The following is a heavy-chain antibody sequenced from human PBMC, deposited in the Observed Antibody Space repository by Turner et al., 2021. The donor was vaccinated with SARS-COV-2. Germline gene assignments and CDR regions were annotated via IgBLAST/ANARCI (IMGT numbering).Heavy chain of an antibody. CDR3: AKDLTFIFVNDVVDA. Sequence: EVQLLESGGGLVQPGGSLRLSCVASGFRFNTCAMSWVRQAPGKGSEWFSAISGGGGSSSYADSVKGRFAISRDNSKNTLYLQMNSLRAEDTAVYYCAKDLTFIFVNDVVDAWGQGTTVTVSS. CDR2: ISGGGGSS. V-gene: IGHV3-23*01. J-gene: IGHJ6*02. CDR1: GFRFNTCA. D-gene: IGHD1-1*01.